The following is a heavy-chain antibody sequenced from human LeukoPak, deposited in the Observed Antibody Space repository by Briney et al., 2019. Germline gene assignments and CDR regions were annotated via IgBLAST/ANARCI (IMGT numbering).Heavy chain of an antibody. Sequence: SETLSLTCSVSGGSISSYSWSWLRQPAGKGLEWIGRIYTSGSTNYNPSLKSRVTMSVDTSKNQFSLKLSSVAAADTAVYYCARAHYDFWSAYLDYWGQGTLVTVSS. CDR1: GGSISSYS. V-gene: IGHV4-4*07. J-gene: IGHJ4*02. CDR3: ARAHYDFWSAYLDY. D-gene: IGHD3-3*01. CDR2: IYTSGST.